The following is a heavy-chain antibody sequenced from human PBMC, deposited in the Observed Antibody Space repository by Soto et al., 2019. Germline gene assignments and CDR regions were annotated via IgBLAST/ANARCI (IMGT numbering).Heavy chain of an antibody. D-gene: IGHD3-10*01. Sequence: ASVKVSCKASGDTFTSYYMHWVRQAPGQGLEWMGIINPSGGSTSYAQKFQGRVTMTRDTSTSTVYMELSSLRSEDTAVYYCARDTGFGELLYLFDYWGQGTLVTVSS. CDR1: GDTFTSYY. J-gene: IGHJ4*02. V-gene: IGHV1-46*03. CDR3: ARDTGFGELLYLFDY. CDR2: INPSGGST.